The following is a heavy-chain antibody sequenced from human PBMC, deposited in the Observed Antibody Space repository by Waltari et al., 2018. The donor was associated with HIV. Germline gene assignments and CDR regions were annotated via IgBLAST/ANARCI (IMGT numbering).Heavy chain of an antibody. CDR2: IKTKDNSYET. CDR3: TRPGGSRTDGVDV. CDR1: GFTFSGST. D-gene: IGHD3-10*01. V-gene: IGHV3-73*01. Sequence: EVQLVESGGGLVQPGGSLRLSCVGSGFTFSGSTMHWVRQVSGRGLQLLARIKTKDNSYETTYMPSVEGRFIISRDDSRSTVYLQMSSLKVEDTAVYYCTRPGGSRTDGVDVWGQGTTVTVSS. J-gene: IGHJ6*02.